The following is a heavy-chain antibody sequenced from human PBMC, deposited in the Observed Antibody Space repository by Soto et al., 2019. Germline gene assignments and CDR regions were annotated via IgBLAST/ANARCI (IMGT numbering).Heavy chain of an antibody. CDR1: GFTFSNFA. V-gene: IGHV3-23*01. D-gene: IGHD5-18*01. Sequence: GSLRLSCSTSGFTFSNFAMSWVRQAPGKGLEWDSGIIGSGGTTYYADYVKGRFTISRDKSKTTLYLQMNSLRAEDTAIYYCAKEGGYSFGPGNYYGMDVWGQGTTVTVSS. CDR2: IIGSGGTT. J-gene: IGHJ6*02. CDR3: AKEGGYSFGPGNYYGMDV.